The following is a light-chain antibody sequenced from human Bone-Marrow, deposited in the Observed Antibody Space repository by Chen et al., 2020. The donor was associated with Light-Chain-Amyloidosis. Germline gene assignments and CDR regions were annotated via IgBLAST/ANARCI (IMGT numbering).Light chain of an antibody. V-gene: IGLV8-61*01. CDR1: SGSASTNYY. CDR3: VLYVGSGIWV. J-gene: IGLJ3*02. CDR2: STT. Sequence: QTVVTQEPSFSVSPGGTVTLTCGLSSGSASTNYYPAWYQQTPGQAPRTLIYSTTPRSSGVPDRFSGYILGNKAALTITGAQADDESDYYCVLYVGSGIWVLGGGTKLTVL.